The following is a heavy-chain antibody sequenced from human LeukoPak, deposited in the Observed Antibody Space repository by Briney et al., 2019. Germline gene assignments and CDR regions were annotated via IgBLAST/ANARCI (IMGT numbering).Heavy chain of an antibody. Sequence: PGGSXRLSCAASGFTFSSYWMHGGRQAPGKGGGWVSRINRDGRSTSYADSVKGRFTISRDNAQNTLYLQMNSLRAEDTAVYYCVRRNYWGQGTLVTVSS. J-gene: IGHJ4*02. CDR3: VRRNY. V-gene: IGHV3-74*01. CDR2: INRDGRST. CDR1: GFTFSSYW.